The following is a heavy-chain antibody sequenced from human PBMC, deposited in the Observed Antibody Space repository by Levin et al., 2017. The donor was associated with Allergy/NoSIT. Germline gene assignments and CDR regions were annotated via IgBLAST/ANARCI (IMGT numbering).Heavy chain of an antibody. V-gene: IGHV3-21*01. CDR3: ARDTPAAGPVFDY. CDR1: GFTFSSYS. D-gene: IGHD6-13*01. J-gene: IGHJ4*02. CDR2: ISSSSSYI. Sequence: LSLTCAASGFTFSSYSMNWVRQAPGKGLEWVSSISSSSSYIYYADSVKGRFTISRDNAKNSLYLQMNSLRAEDTAVYYCARDTPAAGPVFDYWGQGTLVTVSS.